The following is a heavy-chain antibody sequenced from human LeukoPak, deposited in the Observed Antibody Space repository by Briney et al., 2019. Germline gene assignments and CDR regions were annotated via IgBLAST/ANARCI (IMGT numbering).Heavy chain of an antibody. V-gene: IGHV3-30*02. CDR1: GFTFSSYS. D-gene: IGHD3-22*01. CDR2: IRYDGGET. J-gene: IGHJ4*02. Sequence: GGSLRLSWSASGFTFSSYSMNWVRQAPGKGPEWVAFIRYDGGETFYADFVKGRFTISRDNSKNTLSLQLNTLRPEDTAVYYCAREFPYYYDISGYKLDYWGQGTLVTVSS. CDR3: AREFPYYYDISGYKLDY.